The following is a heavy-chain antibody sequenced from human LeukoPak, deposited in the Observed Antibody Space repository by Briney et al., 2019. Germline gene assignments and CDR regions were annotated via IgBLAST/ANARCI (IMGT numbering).Heavy chain of an antibody. J-gene: IGHJ4*02. CDR2: INPNSGGT. V-gene: IGHV1-2*02. Sequence: ASMKVSCKASGYTFTGYYIHWVRQAPGQGLEWLGWINPNSGGTNYAQKFQGRVTMTRDTSISTAYMELSRLRSDDTAVYYCARPQGSSGYYNTEFDYWGQGTLVTVSS. CDR3: ARPQGSSGYYNTEFDY. D-gene: IGHD3-22*01. CDR1: GYTFTGYY.